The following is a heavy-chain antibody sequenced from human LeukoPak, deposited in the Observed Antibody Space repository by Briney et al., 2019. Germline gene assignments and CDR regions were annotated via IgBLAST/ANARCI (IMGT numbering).Heavy chain of an antibody. V-gene: IGHV4-34*01. CDR1: GGSFSGFH. D-gene: IGHD1-26*01. J-gene: IGHJ4*02. CDR3: ARARRVGPTKMI. Sequence: SGTLSLTCAVYGGSFSGFHLSWIRQPPGKGLEWIGEINHSGSTNYKPSLKSRVTISVYKAKNQFSMKLSSVTAPGTATLYCARARRVGPTKMIWGQGTLLTVSS. CDR2: INHSGST.